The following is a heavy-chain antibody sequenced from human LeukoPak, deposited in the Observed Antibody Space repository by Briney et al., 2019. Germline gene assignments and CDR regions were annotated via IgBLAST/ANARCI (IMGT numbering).Heavy chain of an antibody. CDR3: AKKFSSGSQLFDY. D-gene: IGHD6-19*01. CDR2: ISSGGST. Sequence: GGSLRLSCAVSGFTFSDYYMSWIRQAPGKGLEWVSYISSGGSTYYADSVKGRFTISRDNSKNTLYLQMNSLRAEDTAVYYCAKKFSSGSQLFDYWGQGTLVTVSS. CDR1: GFTFSDYY. V-gene: IGHV3-23*01. J-gene: IGHJ4*02.